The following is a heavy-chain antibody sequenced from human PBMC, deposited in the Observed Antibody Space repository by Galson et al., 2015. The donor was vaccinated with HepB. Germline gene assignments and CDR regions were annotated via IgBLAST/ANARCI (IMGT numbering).Heavy chain of an antibody. V-gene: IGHV1-24*01. Sequence: CKVSGYTLTELSMHWVRQAPGKGLEWMGGFDPEDGETIYAQKFQGRVTMTEDTSTDTAYMELSSLRSEDTAVYYCATGYSSSSVTRYYFDYWGQGTLVTVSS. CDR2: FDPEDGET. J-gene: IGHJ4*02. D-gene: IGHD6-6*01. CDR1: GYTLTELS. CDR3: ATGYSSSSVTRYYFDY.